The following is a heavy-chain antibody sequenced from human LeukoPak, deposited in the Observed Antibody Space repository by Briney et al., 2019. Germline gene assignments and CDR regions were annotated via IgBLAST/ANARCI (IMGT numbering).Heavy chain of an antibody. D-gene: IGHD3-3*01. CDR1: GYTFSSYW. CDR3: ARQNDFRLDY. V-gene: IGHV5-51*01. Sequence: GESLKISCKGSGYTFSSYWIGWVRQMPGKGLEWMGIIYPGDSDTRYSPSLQGQVTISVDTSIGTAYLRWSSLKASDTAIYYCARQNDFRLDYWGQGTLVTASS. J-gene: IGHJ4*02. CDR2: IYPGDSDT.